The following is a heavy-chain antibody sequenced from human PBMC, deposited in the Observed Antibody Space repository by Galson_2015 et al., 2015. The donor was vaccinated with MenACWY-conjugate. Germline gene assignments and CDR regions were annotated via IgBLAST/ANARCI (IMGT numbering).Heavy chain of an antibody. J-gene: IGHJ6*03. CDR3: TTHKPDSWGGLLFHFYMDV. Sequence: SLSLSCAGSAFTFSNAYMSWVRQAPAKGLEWVGRIKSQTAGGKIDYAAPVQGSFTISRDVSQNTQYLQMNSLKIEDTAVYYCTTHKPDSWGGLLFHFYMDVWGKGTTVTVSS. V-gene: IGHV3-15*01. CDR2: IKSQTAGGKI. D-gene: IGHD2-21*01. CDR1: AFTFSNAY.